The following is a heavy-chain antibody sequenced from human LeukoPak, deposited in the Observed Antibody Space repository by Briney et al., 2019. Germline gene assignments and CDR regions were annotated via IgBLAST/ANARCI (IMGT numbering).Heavy chain of an antibody. CDR2: IRYDGSNK. Sequence: PGGSLRLSCAASGFTFSSYGMHWVRQAPGKGLEWVAFIRYDGSNKYYADSVKGRFTISRDNSKNTLYLQMNSLRAEDTAVYYCAKDRYGCNSGAFDIWGQGTMVTVSS. CDR1: GFTFSSYG. CDR3: AKDRYGCNSGAFDI. J-gene: IGHJ3*02. D-gene: IGHD4-23*01. V-gene: IGHV3-30*02.